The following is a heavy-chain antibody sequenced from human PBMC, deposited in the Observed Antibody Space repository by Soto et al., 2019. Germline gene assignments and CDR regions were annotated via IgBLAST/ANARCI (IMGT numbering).Heavy chain of an antibody. V-gene: IGHV3-15*01. J-gene: IGHJ4*02. CDR1: GFTFSNAW. D-gene: IGHD2-8*01. CDR2: IKSDAYGGAI. CDR3: TTTKGRLEPPTNDF. Sequence: EVQLVESGGGLVKPGGSLRLSCAGSGFTFSNAWMSWVRRAPGKGLEWVGRIKSDAYGGAIDYAAPVKGRFTISRDDSKNTRLLQMNNLRAEDTAVYSCTTTKGRLEPPTNDFGGQGTPVIVSS.